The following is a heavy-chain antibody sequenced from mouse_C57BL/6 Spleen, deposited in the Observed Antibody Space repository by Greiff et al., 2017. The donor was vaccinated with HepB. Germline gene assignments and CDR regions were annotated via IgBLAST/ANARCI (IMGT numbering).Heavy chain of an antibody. J-gene: IGHJ3*01. Sequence: EVKLVESGPGLVKPSQSLSLTCSVTGYSITSGYYWNWIRQFPGNKLEWMGYISYDGSNNYNPSLKNRISITRDTSKNQFFLKLNSVTTEDTATYYCARGYYGSNPWFAYWGQGTLVTVSA. CDR3: ARGYYGSNPWFAY. CDR1: GYSITSGYY. D-gene: IGHD1-1*01. CDR2: ISYDGSN. V-gene: IGHV3-6*01.